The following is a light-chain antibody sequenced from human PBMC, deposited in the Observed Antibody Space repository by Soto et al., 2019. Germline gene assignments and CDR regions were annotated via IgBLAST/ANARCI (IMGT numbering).Light chain of an antibody. CDR3: AAWDNSFSGSLV. Sequence: QAVVTQPPSASGTPGQRVTISCSGSSPNIGGNYVYWYQHLTGTAPRLLIYNNNQRPSGLPDRFSGSKSGPSASLAINGLRSEDEADYYCAAWDNSFSGSLVFGTGTKLTVL. J-gene: IGLJ1*01. V-gene: IGLV1-47*02. CDR2: NNN. CDR1: SPNIGGNY.